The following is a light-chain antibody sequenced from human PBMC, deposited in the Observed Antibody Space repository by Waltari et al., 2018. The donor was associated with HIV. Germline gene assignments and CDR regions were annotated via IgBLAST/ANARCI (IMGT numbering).Light chain of an antibody. Sequence: QSVLTQPPSVSAAPGQKVTISCSGSSSNIGNNYVSWYQQLPGTAPKLLIYENDKRPSGIPDRFSGSKSGTSATLGITGLQTGDEAHYYCGTWDSGLSTGGVFGGGTKLTVL. CDR2: END. CDR3: GTWDSGLSTGGV. V-gene: IGLV1-51*02. J-gene: IGLJ3*02. CDR1: SSNIGNNY.